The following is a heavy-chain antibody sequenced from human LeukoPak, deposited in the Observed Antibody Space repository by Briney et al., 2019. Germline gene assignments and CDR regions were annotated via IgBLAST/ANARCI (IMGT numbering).Heavy chain of an antibody. D-gene: IGHD3-3*01. J-gene: IGHJ6*03. Sequence: SETLSLTRTVSGGSISSYYWSWIRQPPGKGLEWIGYIYYSGSTNYNPSLKSRVTISVDTSKNQFSLKLSSVTAADTAVYYCARGAATYYDFWSGYYRDYYYYYMDVWGKGTTVTVSS. V-gene: IGHV4-59*01. CDR2: IYYSGST. CDR1: GGSISSYY. CDR3: ARGAATYYDFWSGYYRDYYYYYMDV.